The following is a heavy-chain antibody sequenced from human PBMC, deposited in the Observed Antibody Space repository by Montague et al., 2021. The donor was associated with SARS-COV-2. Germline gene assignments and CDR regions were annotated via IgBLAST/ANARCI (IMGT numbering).Heavy chain of an antibody. CDR1: GGSVSSSSYY. CDR2: MYYSGST. D-gene: IGHD5-24*01. Sequence: SETLSLTCNVSGGSVSSSSYYWGWIRQPQGKVLEWIGSMYYSGSTYNNPSLNGRVITSVNTSKNQFFLKLTSAAAADTAVYYCATQVEMARSTGYYFDYWGQGTLVAVSS. V-gene: IGHV4-39*07. CDR3: ATQVEMARSTGYYFDY. J-gene: IGHJ4*02.